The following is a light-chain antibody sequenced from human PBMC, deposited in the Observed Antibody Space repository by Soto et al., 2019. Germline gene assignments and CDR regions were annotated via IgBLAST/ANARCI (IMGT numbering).Light chain of an antibody. CDR1: QSINSTY. Sequence: EIVLTQSPGTLSLSPGEGATLSCWASQSINSTYLAWYQQKPGQAPRLLIYGASSMATGIPDRFSGSGSGTDFTLTISSLQPEDFAVYYCQEYAGSPGTFGQGTKVEIK. CDR3: QEYAGSPGT. CDR2: GAS. J-gene: IGKJ1*01. V-gene: IGKV3-20*01.